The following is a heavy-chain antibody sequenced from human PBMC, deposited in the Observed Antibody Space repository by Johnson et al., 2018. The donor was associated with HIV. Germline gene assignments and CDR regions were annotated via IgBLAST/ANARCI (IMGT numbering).Heavy chain of an antibody. D-gene: IGHD3-22*01. CDR3: AKPYYDSSGLDDAFDI. CDR1: GFTFSSYA. Sequence: QLVESGGGVVQPGRSLRLSCAASGFTFSSYAMHWVRQAPGKGLEWVAVISYDGSNKYYADSVKGRFTISRDNSKNTLYLQMNSLRAEDTAVYYCAKPYYDSSGLDDAFDIWGQGTMVTVSS. CDR2: ISYDGSNK. J-gene: IGHJ3*02. V-gene: IGHV3-30*18.